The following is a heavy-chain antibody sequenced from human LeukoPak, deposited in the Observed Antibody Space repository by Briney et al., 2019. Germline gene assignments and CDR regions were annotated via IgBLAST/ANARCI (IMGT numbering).Heavy chain of an antibody. CDR3: ASTYYYGSGSYSPADYFDY. D-gene: IGHD3-10*01. V-gene: IGHV4-61*05. CDR1: GGSISSSSYY. CDR2: IYYSGST. J-gene: IGHJ4*02. Sequence: SETLSLTCTVSGGSISSSSYYWGWIRQPPGKGLEWIGYIYYSGSTNYNPSLKSRVTISVDTSKNQFSLKLSSVTAADTAVYYCASTYYYGSGSYSPADYFDYWGQGTLVTVSS.